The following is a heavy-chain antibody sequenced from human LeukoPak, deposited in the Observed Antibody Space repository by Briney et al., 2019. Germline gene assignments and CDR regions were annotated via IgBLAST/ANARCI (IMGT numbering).Heavy chain of an antibody. D-gene: IGHD1-26*01. CDR2: ISRSGGST. V-gene: IGHV3-23*01. Sequence: GGSLRLSCAASGFTFSSYAMSWVRQAPGKGLEWVSAISRSGGSTYYADSVKGRFTISRDNSKNTLYLQMNSLRAEDAAVYYWAKTPENSGSYYDWWFDPWGQGTLVTVSS. CDR3: AKTPENSGSYYDWWFDP. J-gene: IGHJ5*02. CDR1: GFTFSSYA.